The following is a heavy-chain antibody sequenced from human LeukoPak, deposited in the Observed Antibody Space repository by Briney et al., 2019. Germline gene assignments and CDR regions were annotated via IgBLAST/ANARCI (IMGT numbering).Heavy chain of an antibody. D-gene: IGHD5-18*01. V-gene: IGHV3-7*03. Sequence: GGSLRLSCAASGFTFSSYWMSWVRQAPGKGLEWVANIKQDGSEKYYVDSVKGRFTISRDNAKNSLYLQMNSLRAEDTALYYCARDHVDTAIDRNYYYYMDVWGKGTTVTVSS. CDR3: ARDHVDTAIDRNYYYYMDV. CDR1: GFTFSSYW. J-gene: IGHJ6*03. CDR2: IKQDGSEK.